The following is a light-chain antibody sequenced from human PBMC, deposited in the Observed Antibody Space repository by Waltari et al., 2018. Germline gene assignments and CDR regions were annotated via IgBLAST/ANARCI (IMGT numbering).Light chain of an antibody. J-gene: IGLJ2*01. CDR1: SSDIGGYDY. Sequence: QSALTQPASVSGSPGQSITISCTGTSSDIGGYDYVSWYQQHPGKAPKLMIYDIIKRPSGVSDRFACSNAGNTASLTISGLQAEDEADYYCSSYAPSSTVFGGGTKLTVL. V-gene: IGLV2-14*03. CDR3: SSYAPSSTV. CDR2: DII.